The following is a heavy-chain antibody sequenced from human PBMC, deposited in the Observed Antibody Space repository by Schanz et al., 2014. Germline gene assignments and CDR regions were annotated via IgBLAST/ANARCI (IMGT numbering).Heavy chain of an antibody. V-gene: IGHV1-46*01. CDR3: VRELSGGTFDY. D-gene: IGHD1-1*01. Sequence: QVQLVQSGAEVKKPGASVKVSCKASGYTFTSYGISWVRQAPGQGLEWMGIINPTGGSTSYAQRFQGRVTVTRDTSTSTVYMELSSLRSDDTAVYYCVRELSGGTFDYWGQGALVTVSS. J-gene: IGHJ4*02. CDR2: INPTGGST. CDR1: GYTFTSYG.